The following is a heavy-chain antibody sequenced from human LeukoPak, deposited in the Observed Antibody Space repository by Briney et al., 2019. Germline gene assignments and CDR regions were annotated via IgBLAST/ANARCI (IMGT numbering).Heavy chain of an antibody. Sequence: SETLSLTCTVSGGSISSYYWSWIRQPPGKGLEWIGYIYYSGSTNYNPSLKSRVTISVDTSKNQFSLKLSSVTAADTAVYYCAKVWGYYYDSSGPLDYWGQGTLVTVSS. CDR2: IYYSGST. V-gene: IGHV4-59*01. CDR3: AKVWGYYYDSSGPLDY. CDR1: GGSISSYY. J-gene: IGHJ4*02. D-gene: IGHD3-22*01.